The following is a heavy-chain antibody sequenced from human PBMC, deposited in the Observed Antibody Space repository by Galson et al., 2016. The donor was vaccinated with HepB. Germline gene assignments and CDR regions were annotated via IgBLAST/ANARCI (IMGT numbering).Heavy chain of an antibody. J-gene: IGHJ4*02. V-gene: IGHV3-23*01. D-gene: IGHD1-26*01. CDR2: ITGSGGWI. CDR3: ARDMYTGSYIIDY. Sequence: SLRLSCAASGFTFSSYAMSWVRQAPGKGLEWVSTITGSGGWIKYADSVKGRLITSRDNSKNTLYLQLNSLRADDTAVYYCARDMYTGSYIIDYWGQGTLVTVSS. CDR1: GFTFSSYA.